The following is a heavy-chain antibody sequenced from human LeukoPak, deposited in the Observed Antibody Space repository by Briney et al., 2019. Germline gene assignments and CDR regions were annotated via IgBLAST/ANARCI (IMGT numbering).Heavy chain of an antibody. V-gene: IGHV6-1*01. J-gene: IGHJ6*03. CDR2: TYYRSKWYN. CDR1: GDTFSSNSAA. CDR3: AREAGSYSSSWYEVWYYYYYMDV. Sequence: SQTLSLTCAISGDTFSSNSAAWNWIRQSPSRGLEWLVRTYYRSKWYNDYAVSVKSRITINPDTSKNQFSLQLNSVTPEDTAVYYCAREAGSYSSSWYEVWYYYYYMDVWGKGTTVTISS. D-gene: IGHD6-13*01.